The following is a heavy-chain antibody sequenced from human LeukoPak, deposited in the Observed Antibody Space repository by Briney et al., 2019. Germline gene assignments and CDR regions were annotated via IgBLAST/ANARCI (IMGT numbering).Heavy chain of an antibody. V-gene: IGHV3-73*01. CDR3: TRQGSTISFDY. J-gene: IGHJ4*02. CDR1: GVTFSGSA. D-gene: IGHD3-3*01. CDR2: IRSKANSYAT. Sequence: GGSLRLSCAASGVTFSGSAMHWVRQASGKGLEWVGRIRSKANSYATAYAASVKGRFTISRDDSKNTAYLQMNSLKTEDTAVYYCTRQGSTISFDYWGQGTLVTVSS.